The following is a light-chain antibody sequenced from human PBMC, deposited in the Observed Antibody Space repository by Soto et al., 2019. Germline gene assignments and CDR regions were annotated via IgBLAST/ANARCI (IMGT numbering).Light chain of an antibody. J-gene: IGLJ3*02. Sequence: QSALTQPASVSGSPGQSITISCTGTSSDVGSYNLVSWYQQHPGKAPKVMIYEGSKRPSGVSNRFSGSKSGNTASLTISGLQAEDEADYYCCSYAISSTFVFGGGTKLTVL. CDR3: CSYAISSTFV. CDR1: SSDVGSYNL. CDR2: EGS. V-gene: IGLV2-23*03.